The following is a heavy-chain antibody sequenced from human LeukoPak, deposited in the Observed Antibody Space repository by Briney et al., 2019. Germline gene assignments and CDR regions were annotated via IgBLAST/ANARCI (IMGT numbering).Heavy chain of an antibody. CDR1: GYTFTGYY. Sequence: ASVKVSCKASGYTFTGYYMHWVRQAPGQGLEWMGWINPNSGGTNYAQKFQGRVSMTRDTSISTAYMEVSSLRSEDTAVYYCARGDGYNAMNYYFDYWGQGTLVTVSS. V-gene: IGHV1-2*02. CDR2: INPNSGGT. CDR3: ARGDGYNAMNYYFDY. D-gene: IGHD5-24*01. J-gene: IGHJ4*02.